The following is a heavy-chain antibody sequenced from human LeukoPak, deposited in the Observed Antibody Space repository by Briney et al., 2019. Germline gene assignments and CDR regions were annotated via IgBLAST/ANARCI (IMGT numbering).Heavy chain of an antibody. D-gene: IGHD3-22*01. CDR1: GFTFSSYS. CDR3: VRASYYDSTGYVKDNFDY. CDR2: ISSGSSYI. Sequence: PGGSLRLSCAASGFTFSSYSMNWVRQAPGKGLEWVSSISSGSSYIYYADSVKGRFTISRDNTKNSLYLQMNSLRAGDTAVYYCVRASYYDSTGYVKDNFDYWGQGTLVTVSS. J-gene: IGHJ4*02. V-gene: IGHV3-21*01.